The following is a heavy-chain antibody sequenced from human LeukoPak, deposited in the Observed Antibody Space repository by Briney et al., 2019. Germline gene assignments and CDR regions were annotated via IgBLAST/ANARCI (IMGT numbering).Heavy chain of an antibody. CDR2: IDPSDSYT. CDR3: ASDSSGYLFDY. D-gene: IGHD3-22*01. Sequence: GESLKISCEGSGYSFTSYWISWVRQMPGKGLEWMGRIDPSDSYTNYSPSFQGHVTISADKSFSTAYLQWSSLKASDTAMYYCASDSSGYLFDYWGQGTLVTVSS. CDR1: GYSFTSYW. V-gene: IGHV5-10-1*01. J-gene: IGHJ4*02.